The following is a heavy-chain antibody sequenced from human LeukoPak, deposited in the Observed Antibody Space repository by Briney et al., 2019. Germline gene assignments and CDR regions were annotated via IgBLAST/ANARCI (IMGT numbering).Heavy chain of an antibody. J-gene: IGHJ5*02. V-gene: IGHV3-73*01. Sequence: VGSLRLSCAASGFTFSGSAIHWVRQSSGKGLEWVGQIDKKDKGYATATAYASSVKGRFTISRDDSINTAYLQMKSLKTEDTALYYCTRDSGTYNWFDPWGQGTLVTVSS. CDR3: TRDSGTYNWFDP. CDR2: IDKKDKGYATAT. CDR1: GFTFSGSA. D-gene: IGHD1-26*01.